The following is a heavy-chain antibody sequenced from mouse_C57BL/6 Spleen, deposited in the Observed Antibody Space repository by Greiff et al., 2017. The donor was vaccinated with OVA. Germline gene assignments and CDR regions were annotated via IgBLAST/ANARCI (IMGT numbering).Heavy chain of an antibody. CDR1: GFTFSSYA. J-gene: IGHJ2*01. CDR2: ISSGGDYI. D-gene: IGHD2-5*01. CDR3: TRDGDYSNYDYFDY. Sequence: DVKLQESGEGLVKPGGSLKLSCAASGFTFSSYAMSWVRQTPEKRLEWVAYISSGGDYIYYADTVKGRFTISRDNARNTLYLQMSSLKSEDTAMYYCTRDGDYSNYDYFDYWGQGTTLTVSS. V-gene: IGHV5-9-1*02.